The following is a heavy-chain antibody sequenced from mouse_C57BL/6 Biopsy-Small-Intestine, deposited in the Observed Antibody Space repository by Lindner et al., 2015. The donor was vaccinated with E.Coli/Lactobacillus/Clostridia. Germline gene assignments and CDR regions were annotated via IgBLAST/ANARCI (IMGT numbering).Heavy chain of an antibody. V-gene: IGHV1-62-2*01. CDR1: GYTFTEYT. D-gene: IGHD1-1*01. J-gene: IGHJ4*01. CDR3: ARHEDYYGTSYAMDY. CDR2: FYPGSDSL. Sequence: QLQESGAELVRPGTSVKLSCKTSGYTFTEYTIHWLKQRSGQGLEWIGWFYPGSDSLKYNEKFKDKATLTADKSSSTVYMELSGLTSEDSAVYFCARHEDYYGTSYAMDYWGQGTSVTVSS.